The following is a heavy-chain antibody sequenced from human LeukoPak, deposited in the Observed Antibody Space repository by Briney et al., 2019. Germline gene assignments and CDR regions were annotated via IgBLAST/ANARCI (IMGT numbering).Heavy chain of an antibody. CDR1: GGSLSSGDYY. V-gene: IGHV4-30-4*08. Sequence: PSQTLSLTCTFSGGSLSSGDYYRSWIRQPPGKGLEWIGYIYYSGNTYYNPSLKSRVTMSVDTSKNQFSLKLNSVTAADTAVYYCARDVSSTLILDYWGQGTLVTVSS. CDR2: IYYSGNT. J-gene: IGHJ4*02. D-gene: IGHD2-21*01. CDR3: ARDVSSTLILDY.